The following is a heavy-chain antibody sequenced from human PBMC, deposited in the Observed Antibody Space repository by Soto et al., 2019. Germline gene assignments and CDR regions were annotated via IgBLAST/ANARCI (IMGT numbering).Heavy chain of an antibody. CDR1: GFSISSGGYY. J-gene: IGHJ6*02. Sequence: SETLSLTCTFSGFSISSGGYYLSWIRQHPGKGLEWIGYIYYSGSTYYNPSLKSRVTISVDTSKNQFSLKLSSVTAADTAVYYCARDRLERRVHYYGMDVWGQGTTVTVSS. D-gene: IGHD1-1*01. CDR3: ARDRLERRVHYYGMDV. V-gene: IGHV4-31*03. CDR2: IYYSGST.